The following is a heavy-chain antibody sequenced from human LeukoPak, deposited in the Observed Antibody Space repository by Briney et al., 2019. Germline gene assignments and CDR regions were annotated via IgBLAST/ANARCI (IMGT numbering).Heavy chain of an antibody. CDR3: ARDLSSSSRRDFDY. D-gene: IGHD1-26*01. V-gene: IGHV4-34*01. CDR1: GGSFSGYY. Sequence: PSETLSLTCAVYGGSFSGYYWSWIRQPPGKGLEWIGEINHSGSTNYNPSLKSRVTISVDTSKNQFSLKLSSVTAADTAVYYCARDLSSSSRRDFDYWGQGTLVTVSS. CDR2: INHSGST. J-gene: IGHJ4*02.